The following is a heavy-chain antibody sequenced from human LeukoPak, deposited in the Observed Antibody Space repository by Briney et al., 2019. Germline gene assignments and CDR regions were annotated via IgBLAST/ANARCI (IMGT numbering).Heavy chain of an antibody. CDR2: IGGSGDTT. D-gene: IGHD3-10*01. CDR1: GFTFSRYA. J-gene: IGHJ4*02. Sequence: GGSLRPSSPASGFTFSRYALSWVRQAPGKGLEWVSGIGGSGDTTYYTKSVEGRFTVSRDNSNNWLFLQMHSLRAEDTALYYCARDGLGSGGSRVITNDYWGQGSLVTVSS. CDR3: ARDGLGSGGSRVITNDY. V-gene: IGHV3-23*01.